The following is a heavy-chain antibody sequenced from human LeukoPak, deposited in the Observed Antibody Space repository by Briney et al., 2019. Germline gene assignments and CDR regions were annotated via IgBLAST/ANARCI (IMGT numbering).Heavy chain of an antibody. CDR1: GFTFSSYA. CDR2: ISGSGGST. J-gene: IGHJ5*02. Sequence: RGSLRLSCAASGFTFSSYAMSWVRQAPGKVLEWVSAISGSGGSTYYADSVKGRFTISRDNSKNTLYLQMNSLRAEDTAVYYCATSPRGRWLQLPWGQGTLVTVSS. CDR3: ATSPRGRWLQLP. D-gene: IGHD5-24*01. V-gene: IGHV3-23*01.